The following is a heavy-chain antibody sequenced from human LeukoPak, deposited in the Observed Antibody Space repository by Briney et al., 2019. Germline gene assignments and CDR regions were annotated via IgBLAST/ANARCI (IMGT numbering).Heavy chain of an antibody. V-gene: IGHV4-34*01. Sequence: ASETLSLTCAVYGGSFSGYYWSWIRQPPGKGLEWIGEINHSGSTNYNPSLESRVTISVDTSKNQFSLKLSSVTAADTAVYYCARGPETCSGGSCYSANPEAYYFDYWGQGTLVTVSS. CDR1: GGSFSGYY. J-gene: IGHJ4*02. CDR2: INHSGST. CDR3: ARGPETCSGGSCYSANPEAYYFDY. D-gene: IGHD2-15*01.